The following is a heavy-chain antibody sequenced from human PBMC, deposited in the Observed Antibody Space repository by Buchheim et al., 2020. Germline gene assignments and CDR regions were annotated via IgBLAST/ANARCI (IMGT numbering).Heavy chain of an antibody. Sequence: QVQLQESGPGLVKPSQTLSLTCTVSGGSISSGDYYWSWIRQPPGKGLEWIGYIYYSGSTYYNPSLKSRVTISVATSQNPFSLKLSSVTAADTAVYYCASSPWGITMIPFTYFDYWGQGTL. CDR1: GGSISSGDYY. CDR2: IYYSGST. D-gene: IGHD3-22*01. J-gene: IGHJ4*02. CDR3: ASSPWGITMIPFTYFDY. V-gene: IGHV4-30-4*01.